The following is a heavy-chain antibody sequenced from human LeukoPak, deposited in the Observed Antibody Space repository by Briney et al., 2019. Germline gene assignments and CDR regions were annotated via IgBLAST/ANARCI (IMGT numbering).Heavy chain of an antibody. CDR2: INPDGTIT. J-gene: IGHJ4*02. V-gene: IGHV3-74*01. CDR1: GFTLSTYW. CDR3: ARVGATTRTYYFDY. D-gene: IGHD1-26*01. Sequence: PGGSLRLSCAASGFTLSTYWMHWVRQAPGKGLVWVSRINPDGTITSYADSVKGRFTISRDNAKNTLYLQMNSLRAEDTAVYYCARVGATTRTYYFDYWGQGTLVTVSS.